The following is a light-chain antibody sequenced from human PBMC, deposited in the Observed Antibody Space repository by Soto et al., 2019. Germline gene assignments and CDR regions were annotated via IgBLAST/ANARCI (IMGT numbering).Light chain of an antibody. CDR1: QGISNW. V-gene: IGKV1-12*01. CDR2: GAS. CDR3: QQANSFPIT. Sequence: DIQMTQSPSSVSASVGXXVTLXCRASQGISNWLAWYQQKPGKAPKXXIYGASSLQSGVPSRFSGSGAGTDFTLTISSLQPEDFATYYCQQANSFPITFGQGTRLEIK. J-gene: IGKJ5*01.